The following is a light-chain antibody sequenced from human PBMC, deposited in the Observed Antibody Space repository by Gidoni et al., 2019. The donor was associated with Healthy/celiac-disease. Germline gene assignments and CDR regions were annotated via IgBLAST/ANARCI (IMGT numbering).Light chain of an antibody. CDR2: AAS. J-gene: IGKJ3*01. CDR3: QNYARAPIT. Sequence: DIQMTNSPSSLSASVGDRVTITGRASQGISNYLAWYQQKPGKVPKLLIYAASTLRSGVPSRFSGSRSGTDVTLTISSLQPEDVVTYYCQNYARAPITFGPGTKVDIK. CDR1: QGISNY. V-gene: IGKV1-27*01.